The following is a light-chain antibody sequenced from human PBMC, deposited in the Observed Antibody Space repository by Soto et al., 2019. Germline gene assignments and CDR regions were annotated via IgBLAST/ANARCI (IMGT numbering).Light chain of an antibody. V-gene: IGKV3-11*01. J-gene: IGKJ3*01. Sequence: EVVLTQSPATLSLSPGERATLSCRASESIGAYLAWYQHRPGQPPRLLIYDASNKAADSPPRFSASGSGTDFTLTISSLEPEDFALYYCQQRSNWPLFTFGPGTRVDL. CDR2: DAS. CDR3: QQRSNWPLFT. CDR1: ESIGAY.